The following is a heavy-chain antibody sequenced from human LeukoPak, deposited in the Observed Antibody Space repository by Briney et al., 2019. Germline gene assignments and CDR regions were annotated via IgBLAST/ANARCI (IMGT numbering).Heavy chain of an antibody. CDR1: GFTFSIYA. J-gene: IGHJ4*02. CDR2: ITSRGEST. V-gene: IGHV3-23*01. CDR3: ARDRPNYYGSDGHYYRRDGDY. D-gene: IGHD3-22*01. Sequence: PGGSLRLPCAASGFTFSIYAMSWVRQAPGKGLQWVSSITSRGESTWYVDSVKGRFTITRDNSENTLYLQMHSLSAEDTAVYYCARDRPNYYGSDGHYYRRDGDYWGRGTLVSVSS.